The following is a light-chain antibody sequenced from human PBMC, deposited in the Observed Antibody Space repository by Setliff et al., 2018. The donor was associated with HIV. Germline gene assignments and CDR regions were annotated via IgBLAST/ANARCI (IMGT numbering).Light chain of an antibody. CDR3: SSYAGSNNV. CDR2: DVS. Sequence: QSALTQPASVSGSPGQSITISCTGTSSDVGGYNYVSWYQQHPGKVPKLMIYDVSNRPAGVSDRFSGSKSGTTASPTVSGLQAEDEADYYCSSYAGSNNVFGTGTKVNVL. V-gene: IGLV2-14*03. J-gene: IGLJ1*01. CDR1: SSDVGGYNY.